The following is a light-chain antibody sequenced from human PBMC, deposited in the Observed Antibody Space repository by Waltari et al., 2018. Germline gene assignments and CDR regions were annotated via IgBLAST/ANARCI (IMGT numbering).Light chain of an antibody. CDR1: SSDIGTYNY. Sequence: QSALTQPASVSGSPGQSINISCTGTSSDIGTYNYVSWYQQHPGKAPKLMIYAVSNRPSGVSNRFSASKSGNTASLTISGLQAEDEADYYCSSYTSTDTWVFGGGTKLTVL. J-gene: IGLJ3*02. CDR2: AVS. CDR3: SSYTSTDTWV. V-gene: IGLV2-14*03.